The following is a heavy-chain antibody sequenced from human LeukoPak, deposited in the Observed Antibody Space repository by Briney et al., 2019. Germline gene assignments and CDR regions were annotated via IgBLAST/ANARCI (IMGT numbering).Heavy chain of an antibody. J-gene: IGHJ4*02. CDR2: IYFSGTT. CDR1: GGSITSGNYY. D-gene: IGHD3-22*01. CDR3: ARHGSYYDRRSFFDY. V-gene: IGHV4-39*01. Sequence: SETLSLTCTVSGGSITSGNYYWVWIRQSPGKGLEWIGSIYFSGTTYHNPSLKSRVTISVDTSKNQFSLKLGSVTAADTAVYYCARHGSYYDRRSFFDYWGQGSLVTVSA.